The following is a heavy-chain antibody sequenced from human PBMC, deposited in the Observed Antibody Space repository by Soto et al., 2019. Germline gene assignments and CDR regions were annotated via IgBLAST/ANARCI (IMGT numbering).Heavy chain of an antibody. D-gene: IGHD2-2*01. CDR2: IIPIFGTA. J-gene: IGHJ3*02. V-gene: IGHV1-69*13. CDR3: ARGIVVVQAAQDAFDI. CDR1: GGTFSSYA. Sequence: SVKVSCKASGGTFSSYAISWVRQAPGQGLEWMGGIIPIFGTANYAQKFQGRVTITADESTSTAYMELSSLRSEDTAVYYCARGIVVVQAAQDAFDIWGQGTMVTVSS.